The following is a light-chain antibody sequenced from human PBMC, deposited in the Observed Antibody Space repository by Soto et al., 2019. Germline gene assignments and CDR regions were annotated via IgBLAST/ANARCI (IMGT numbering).Light chain of an antibody. CDR1: QSVSNNY. V-gene: IGKV3-20*01. CDR3: QHYAASPRT. J-gene: IGKJ1*01. CDR2: GAS. Sequence: EVVLTQSPGTLSLSPRERATLSCRASQSVSNNYLAWYQHKPGQAPRLLIYGASNRHTGVPDRFSGSGSGPDFTLTISRLEPEDFAVYYCQHYAASPRTFGQGTPLELK.